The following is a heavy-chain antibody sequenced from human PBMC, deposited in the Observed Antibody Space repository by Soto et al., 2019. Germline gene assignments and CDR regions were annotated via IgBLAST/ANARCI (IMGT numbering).Heavy chain of an antibody. CDR2: ISYDGSNK. CDR1: GFTFSSYG. V-gene: IGHV3-30*18. Sequence: PGGSLRLSCAASGFTFSSYGMHWVRQAPGKGLEWVAVISYDGSNKYYADSVKGRFTISRDNSKNTLYLQMNSLRAEDTAVYYCAKSPMRLLGYLDYWGQGTLVTVSS. J-gene: IGHJ4*02. D-gene: IGHD3-22*01. CDR3: AKSPMRLLGYLDY.